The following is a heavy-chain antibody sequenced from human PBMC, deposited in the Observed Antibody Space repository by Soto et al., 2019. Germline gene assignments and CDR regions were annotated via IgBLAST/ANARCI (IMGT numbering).Heavy chain of an antibody. Sequence: QVQLVESGGGVVQPGRSLRLSCAASGFTFSSYGMHWVRQAPGKGLEWVAVISYDGSNKYYADSVKGRFTISRDNSKNTLYLQMNSLRAEDTAVYYCAKDRGGDSSGSSLPGFGPLGSSGHDYYYGMDVWGQGTTVTVSS. D-gene: IGHD6-19*01. CDR2: ISYDGSNK. J-gene: IGHJ6*02. V-gene: IGHV3-30*18. CDR1: GFTFSSYG. CDR3: AKDRGGDSSGSSLPGFGPLGSSGHDYYYGMDV.